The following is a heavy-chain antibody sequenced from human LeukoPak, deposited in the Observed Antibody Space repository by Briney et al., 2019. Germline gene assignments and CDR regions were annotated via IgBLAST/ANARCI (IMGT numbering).Heavy chain of an antibody. CDR2: LYYSGST. D-gene: IGHD3-22*01. J-gene: IGHJ4*02. V-gene: IGHV4-59*01. CDR1: GGSISSYY. CDR3: ARARIDYYYGRSGYYYFDY. Sequence: PSETLSLTCTVSGGSISSYYWSWIRQPPGKGLEWIGYLYYSGSTNYNPSLKSRVTISEDTSKKQFSLKLSSVTAADTAVYYCARARIDYYYGRSGYYYFDYWGQGTLVTVSS.